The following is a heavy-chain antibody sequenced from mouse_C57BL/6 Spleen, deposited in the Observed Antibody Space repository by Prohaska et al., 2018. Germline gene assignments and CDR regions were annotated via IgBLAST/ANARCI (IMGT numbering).Heavy chain of an antibody. J-gene: IGHJ3*01. CDR3: ASYYGSSYAAY. D-gene: IGHD1-1*01. CDR2: INPNNGGT. Sequence: HGKSLEWIGDINPNNGGTSYNQKFKGKATLTVDKSSSTAYMELRSLTSEDSAVYYCASYYGSSYAAYWGQGTLVTVSA. V-gene: IGHV1-26*01.